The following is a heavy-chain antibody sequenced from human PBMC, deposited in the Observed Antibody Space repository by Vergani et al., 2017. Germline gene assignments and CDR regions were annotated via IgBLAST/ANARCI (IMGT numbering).Heavy chain of an antibody. Sequence: EVQLVQSGAEVKKPGESLKISCKGSGYSFTSYWIGWVRQMPGKGLEWMGIIYPGDSDTRYSPSFQGQVTISADKSISTAYLQWSSLKASDTAMYYCARHRGWGLVVVAATPWYYYYGMDVWGQVTTVTVSS. J-gene: IGHJ6*02. CDR1: GYSFTSYW. CDR3: ARHRGWGLVVVAATPWYYYYGMDV. D-gene: IGHD2-15*01. V-gene: IGHV5-51*01. CDR2: IYPGDSDT.